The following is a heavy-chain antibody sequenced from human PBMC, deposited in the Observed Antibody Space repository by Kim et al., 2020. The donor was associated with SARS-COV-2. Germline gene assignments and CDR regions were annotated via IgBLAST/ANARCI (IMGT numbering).Heavy chain of an antibody. CDR3: ARDLGSTQYYYYGMDV. J-gene: IGHJ6*02. D-gene: IGHD3-16*01. CDR2: VYYSGST. V-gene: IGHV4-59*12. CDR1: GGSMSDYY. Sequence: SETLSLTCTVSGGSMSDYYWSWIRQPPGKGLEWIGYVYYSGSTNYNPSLKSRVTISVDTSKNQFSLKVTSVTAADTAVYYCARDLGSTQYYYYGMDVWGQGTPVTVSS.